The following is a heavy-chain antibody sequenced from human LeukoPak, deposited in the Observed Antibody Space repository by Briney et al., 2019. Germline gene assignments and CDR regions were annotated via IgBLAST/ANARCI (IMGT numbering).Heavy chain of an antibody. CDR3: AREYGSGSYDY. D-gene: IGHD3-10*01. J-gene: IGHJ4*02. CDR2: INSDGSST. V-gene: IGHV3-74*01. CDR1: GFTFSRHW. Sequence: GGSLRLSCAASGFTFSRHWMHRVRQAPGKGLVWVSRINSDGSSTSYADSVKGRFTISTDNAKNMLYLQMNSLRAEDTAVYYCAREYGSGSYDYWGQGTLVTVSS.